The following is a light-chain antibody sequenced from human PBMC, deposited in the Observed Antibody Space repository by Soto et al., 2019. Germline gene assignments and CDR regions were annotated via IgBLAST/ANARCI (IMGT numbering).Light chain of an antibody. J-gene: IGKJ3*01. CDR2: DVS. V-gene: IGKV3-11*01. Sequence: EVVLTQSPATLSLSPGDRATLSCRASERVSNYLAWYQQKPGQPPRLVIYDVSSRATGIPARFSGSGSGTDFTLTISSLEPEDFAVYYCQRRSDWPFTFGPGTIVDI. CDR3: QRRSDWPFT. CDR1: ERVSNY.